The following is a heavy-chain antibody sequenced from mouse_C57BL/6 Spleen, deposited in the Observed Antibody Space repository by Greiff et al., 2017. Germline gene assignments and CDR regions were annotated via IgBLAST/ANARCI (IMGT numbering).Heavy chain of an antibody. CDR1: GYAFSSSW. CDR3: ARGGFYYDYPYAMDY. D-gene: IGHD2-4*01. CDR2: IYPGDGDT. V-gene: IGHV1-82*01. Sequence: QVQLQQSGPELVKPGASVKISCKASGYAFSSSWMNWVKQRPGKGLEWIGRIYPGDGDTNYNGKFKGKATLTAYKSSSTAYMQLSSLTSEDSAVYFCARGGFYYDYPYAMDYWGQGTSVTVSS. J-gene: IGHJ4*01.